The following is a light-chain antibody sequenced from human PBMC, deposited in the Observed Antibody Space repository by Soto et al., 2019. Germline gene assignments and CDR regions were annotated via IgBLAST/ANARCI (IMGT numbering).Light chain of an antibody. J-gene: IGLJ3*02. V-gene: IGLV2-23*01. CDR2: EAT. CDR3: CSHAGSGTLV. CDR1: SSDVGKYKF. Sequence: ALTQPASVSGSPGQSFSISCTGTSSDVGKYKFVSWYQQHPGEAPKLIIYEATKRPSGVSTRFSGSKSGITASLTISGLQAEDEADYYCCSHAGSGTLVFGGGTKLTV.